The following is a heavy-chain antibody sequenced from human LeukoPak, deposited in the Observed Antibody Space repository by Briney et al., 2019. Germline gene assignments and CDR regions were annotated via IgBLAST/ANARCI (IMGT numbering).Heavy chain of an antibody. V-gene: IGHV3-53*01. Sequence: GGSLRLSCAASGFIVSSNYMSWVRQAPGKGLEWVAVIYSSGRTYYADSVKGRFTISRDTSKNTLYLQTNRLRAEDTAVYYCASRQMDYFDYWGQGTLVTVSS. CDR2: IYSSGRT. CDR1: GFIVSSNY. D-gene: IGHD5-24*01. CDR3: ASRQMDYFDY. J-gene: IGHJ4*02.